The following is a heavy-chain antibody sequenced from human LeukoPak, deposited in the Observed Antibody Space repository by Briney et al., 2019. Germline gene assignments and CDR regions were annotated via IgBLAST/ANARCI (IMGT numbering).Heavy chain of an antibody. CDR1: GFTVSSNY. Sequence: GGSLRLSCAASGFTVSSNYMSWVRQAPGKGLEWVSGINWNGGSTGYADSVKGRFTISRDNAKNSQYLQMNSLRAEDTALYYCARGNDYGDYFYFDYWGQGTLVTVSS. J-gene: IGHJ4*02. D-gene: IGHD4-17*01. V-gene: IGHV3-20*04. CDR3: ARGNDYGDYFYFDY. CDR2: INWNGGST.